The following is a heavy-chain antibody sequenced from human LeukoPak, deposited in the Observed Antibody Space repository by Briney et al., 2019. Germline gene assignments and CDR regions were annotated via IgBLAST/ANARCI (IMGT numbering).Heavy chain of an antibody. CDR2: IKSKTDGGTT. D-gene: IGHD3-16*02. Sequence: GGSLRLSCAASGFTSSNAWMNWVRQAPGKGLEWVGRIKSKTDGGTTDYAAPVKGRFTISRDDSKNTLYLQMNSLKTEDTAVYYCTTDPRSAVMITFGGVIVRPPYDAFDIWGQGTMVTVSS. CDR3: TTDPRSAVMITFGGVIVRPPYDAFDI. V-gene: IGHV3-15*07. CDR1: GFTSSNAW. J-gene: IGHJ3*02.